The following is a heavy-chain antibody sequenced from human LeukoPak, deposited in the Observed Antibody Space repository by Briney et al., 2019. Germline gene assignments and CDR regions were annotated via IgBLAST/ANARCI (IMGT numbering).Heavy chain of an antibody. CDR2: ISSSGGST. V-gene: IGHV3-23*01. CDR3: AKEGSGYYYVHY. Sequence: GGPLRLSCAASGFTFTSYAMSWVRQAPGKGLEWVSGISSSGGSTNYADSVKGRFTISRDESKNTLYLQMNSLRVEDTAAYYCAKEGSGYYYVHYWGQGTLVTVSS. J-gene: IGHJ4*02. D-gene: IGHD3-22*01. CDR1: GFTFTSYA.